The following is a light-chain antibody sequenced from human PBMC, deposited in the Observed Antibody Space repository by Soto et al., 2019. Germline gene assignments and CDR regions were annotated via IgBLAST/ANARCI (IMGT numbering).Light chain of an antibody. CDR2: ANS. Sequence: QSVLTQPPSVSGAPGQRVTISCTGSSSNIGAGYDVHWYQQLPGTAPKLLIYANSNRPSGVPDRFSGSKSGTSASLAITGLQAEDEADYYCQSYDSSLGVVFGGGPKLTVL. CDR3: QSYDSSLGVV. J-gene: IGLJ2*01. V-gene: IGLV1-40*01. CDR1: SSNIGAGYD.